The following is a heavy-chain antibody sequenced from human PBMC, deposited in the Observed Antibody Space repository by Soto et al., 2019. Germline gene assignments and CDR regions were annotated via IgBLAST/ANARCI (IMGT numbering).Heavy chain of an antibody. Sequence: QVQLVESGGGVVQLGRSLRLSCAASGFTFSSYGMHWVRQAPGKGLEWVAVIWYDGSNKYYADSVKGRFTISRDNSKNTLYLQMNSLRAEDTAVYYCARGGDTAMVSDAFDIWGQGTMVTVSS. CDR3: ARGGDTAMVSDAFDI. CDR2: IWYDGSNK. J-gene: IGHJ3*02. V-gene: IGHV3-33*01. CDR1: GFTFSSYG. D-gene: IGHD5-18*01.